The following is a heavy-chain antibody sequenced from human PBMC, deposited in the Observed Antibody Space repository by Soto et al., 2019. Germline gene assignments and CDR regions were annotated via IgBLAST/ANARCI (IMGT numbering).Heavy chain of an antibody. CDR2: IIPLFGAA. D-gene: IGHD2-21*01. CDR1: GVTFTSET. V-gene: IGHV1-69*01. Sequence: QVQLVQSGAEVKKPGSSVKVSCKASGVTFTSETISWVRQAPGQGLEWMGGIIPLFGAANYAQKFQGRLMITADESTSTVYMELSSLRSDDMAVYYCATELGENPASPFDSWGQGTLVTVSS. CDR3: ATELGENPASPFDS. J-gene: IGHJ4*02.